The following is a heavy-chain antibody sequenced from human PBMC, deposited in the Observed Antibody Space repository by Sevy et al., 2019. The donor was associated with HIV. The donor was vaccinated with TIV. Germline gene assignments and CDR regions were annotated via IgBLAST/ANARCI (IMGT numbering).Heavy chain of an antibody. CDR2: ISYDESTE. CDR3: AGDRGSGGYYFDD. Sequence: GGSLRLSCATSGFTIWGYALHWVRQAPGKGLEWVAVISYDESTEYGDSVKGRFAISRDNSKKTLYLQMNNLRAEDTAVYYCAGDRGSGGYYFDDWGQGALVTVSS. J-gene: IGHJ4*02. D-gene: IGHD6-19*01. CDR1: GFTIWGYA. V-gene: IGHV3-30*09.